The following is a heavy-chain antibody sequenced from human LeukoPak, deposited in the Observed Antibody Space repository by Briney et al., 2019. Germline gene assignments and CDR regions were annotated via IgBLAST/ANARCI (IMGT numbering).Heavy chain of an antibody. Sequence: SVKVSCKASGYTFTSYYMHWVRQAPGQGLEWMGGIIPIFGTANYAQKFQGRVTITADESTSTAYMELSSLRSEDTAVYYCASGGYSGSYSAFDIWGQGTMVTVSS. J-gene: IGHJ3*02. CDR3: ASGGYSGSYSAFDI. CDR1: GYTFTSYY. D-gene: IGHD1-26*01. V-gene: IGHV1-69*13. CDR2: IIPIFGTA.